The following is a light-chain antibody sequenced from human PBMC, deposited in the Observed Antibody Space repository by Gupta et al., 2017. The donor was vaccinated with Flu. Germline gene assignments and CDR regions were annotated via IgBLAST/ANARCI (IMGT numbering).Light chain of an antibody. CDR1: RYNYSNY. CDR3: QQYTSTPDT. V-gene: IGKV3D-20*01. CDR2: EAH. J-gene: IGKJ2*01. Sequence: TRAWSPGKSATRSCGASRYNYSNYLAWYQQRPGLAPRLLIYEAHIRATGIPDRFSGGGSGTDFTLTISSLQPDDYAVYFCQQYTSTPDTFGQGTKLEI.